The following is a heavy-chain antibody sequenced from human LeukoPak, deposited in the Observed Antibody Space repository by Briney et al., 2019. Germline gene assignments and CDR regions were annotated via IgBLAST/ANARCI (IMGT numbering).Heavy chain of an antibody. CDR2: ISSSSSYI. Sequence: GGSLRLSCAASGFTFSTYSMNWVRQAPGKGLEWVSSISSSSSYIYYADSVKGRFTISRDNAKNSLYLQMNSLRAEDTAVYYCARDLASGAFDIWGQGTMVTVSS. J-gene: IGHJ3*02. CDR3: ARDLASGAFDI. D-gene: IGHD7-27*01. CDR1: GFTFSTYS. V-gene: IGHV3-21*01.